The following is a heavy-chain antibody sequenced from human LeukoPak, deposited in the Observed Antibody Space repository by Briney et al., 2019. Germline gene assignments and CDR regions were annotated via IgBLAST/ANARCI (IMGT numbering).Heavy chain of an antibody. CDR2: IDSSSYYI. Sequence: GGSLRLSCAASGFTFSSYSMKWVRQAPGKGLEWISYIDSSSYYIYYADSVKGRFTISRDNAKNSLYLQMNSLRAEDTAVYYCAGTYSSGWYQFDYWGQGTLVTVSS. CDR1: GFTFSSYS. D-gene: IGHD6-19*01. CDR3: AGTYSSGWYQFDY. V-gene: IGHV3-21*05. J-gene: IGHJ4*02.